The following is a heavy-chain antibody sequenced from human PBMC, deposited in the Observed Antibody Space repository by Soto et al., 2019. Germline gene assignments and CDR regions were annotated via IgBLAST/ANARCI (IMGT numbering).Heavy chain of an antibody. CDR3: ATGGSSGWYRPAAFDI. CDR2: FDPEDGET. J-gene: IGHJ3*02. D-gene: IGHD6-13*01. Sequence: ASVKVSCKVSGYTLTELSMHWVRQAPGKGLEWMGGFDPEDGETIYAQKFQGRVTMTEDTSTDTAYMELSSLRSEDTAVYYCATGGSSGWYRPAAFDIWGQGTMVPVS. V-gene: IGHV1-24*01. CDR1: GYTLTELS.